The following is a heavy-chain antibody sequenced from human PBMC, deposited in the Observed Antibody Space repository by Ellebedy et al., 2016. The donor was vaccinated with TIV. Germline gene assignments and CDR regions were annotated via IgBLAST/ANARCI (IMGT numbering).Heavy chain of an antibody. CDR1: GFSFDIYS. Sequence: PGGSLRLSCEASGFSFDIYSMHWVRQAPGKGLEWVAVITYDGSNQHYADSVKGRFTIPRDNSKNTLYLQMNSLRAEDTAVYSCAKAPIETCRGVICYPFDNWGLGTLVTVSS. V-gene: IGHV3-30-3*01. D-gene: IGHD2-15*01. CDR2: ITYDGSNQ. J-gene: IGHJ4*02. CDR3: AKAPIETCRGVICYPFDN.